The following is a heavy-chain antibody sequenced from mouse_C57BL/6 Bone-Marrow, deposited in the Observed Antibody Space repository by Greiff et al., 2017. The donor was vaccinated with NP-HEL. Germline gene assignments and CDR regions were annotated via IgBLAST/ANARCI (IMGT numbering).Heavy chain of an antibody. D-gene: IGHD2-4*01. CDR1: GFTFSDYY. CDR3: ARAIYYDSHYAMDY. V-gene: IGHV5-16*01. Sequence: EVHLVESEGGLVHPGSSMKLSCTASGFTFSDYYMAWVRQVPEKGLEWVANINYDGSSTYYLDSLKSRFIISRDNAKNILYLQMSSLKSEDTATYYCARAIYYDSHYAMDYWGQGTSVTVSS. CDR2: INYDGSST. J-gene: IGHJ4*01.